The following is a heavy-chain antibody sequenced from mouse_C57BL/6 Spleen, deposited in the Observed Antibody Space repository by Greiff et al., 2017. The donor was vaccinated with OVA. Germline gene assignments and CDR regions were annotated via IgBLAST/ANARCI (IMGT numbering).Heavy chain of an antibody. Sequence: VQLQQSGAELVRPGASVTLSCKASGYTFTDYEMHWVKQTPVHGLEWIGAIDPETGGTAYNQKFKGKAILTADKSSSTAYMELRSLTSEASAVYYCTRYGDYFDYWGQGTTLTVSS. D-gene: IGHD1-1*02. V-gene: IGHV1-15*01. CDR3: TRYGDYFDY. CDR1: GYTFTDYE. CDR2: IDPETGGT. J-gene: IGHJ2*01.